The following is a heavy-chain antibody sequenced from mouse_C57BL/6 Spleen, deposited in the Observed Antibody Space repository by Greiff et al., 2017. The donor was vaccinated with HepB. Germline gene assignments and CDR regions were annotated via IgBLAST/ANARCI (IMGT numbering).Heavy chain of an antibody. V-gene: IGHV1-82*01. CDR2: IYPGDGDT. D-gene: IGHD2-1*01. Sequence: QVQLQQSGPELVKPGASVKISCKASGYAFSSSWMNWVKQRPGKGLEWIGRIYPGDGDTNYNGKFKGKATLTADKSSSTAYMQLSSLTSEDSAVYFCARDGNYHYYAMDYWGQGTSVTVSS. CDR1: GYAFSSSW. J-gene: IGHJ4*01. CDR3: ARDGNYHYYAMDY.